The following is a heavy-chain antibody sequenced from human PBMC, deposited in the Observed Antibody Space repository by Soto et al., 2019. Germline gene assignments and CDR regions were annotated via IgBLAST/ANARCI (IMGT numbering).Heavy chain of an antibody. V-gene: IGHV6-1*01. CDR2: TYYRSKWYN. J-gene: IGHJ4*02. CDR3: ASCRDIYGEFFARFAY. D-gene: IGHD3-10*01. Sequence: PSQTRSLTCAISGDSVSSSSAAWNWIRQSPSRGLEWLGRTYYRSKWYNDYAVSVKSRITINPDTSKNQISLQLNSVTPEDTAVYYCASCRDIYGEFFARFAYWGLGILVTVSS. CDR1: GDSVSSSSAA.